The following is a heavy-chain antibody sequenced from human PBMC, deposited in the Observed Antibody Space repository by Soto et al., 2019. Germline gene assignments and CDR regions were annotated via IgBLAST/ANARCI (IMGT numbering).Heavy chain of an antibody. CDR3: ARDLSWGSNWYYYMDV. CDR1: GFTFRSYT. V-gene: IGHV3-48*01. Sequence: GGSLRLSCAASGFTFRSYTMSWVRQAPGKGLEWVSNISGGSGVIDSADSVKGRFTVSRDNARNSLYLQMNSLRAEDTAVYYCARDLSWGSNWYYYMDVWGKGTTVTVSS. CDR2: ISGGSGVI. D-gene: IGHD7-27*01. J-gene: IGHJ6*03.